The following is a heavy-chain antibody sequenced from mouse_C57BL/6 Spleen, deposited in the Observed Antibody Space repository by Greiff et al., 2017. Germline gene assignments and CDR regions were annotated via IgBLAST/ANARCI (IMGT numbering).Heavy chain of an antibody. J-gene: IGHJ2*01. Sequence: VKLVESGAELVRPGASVTLSCKASGYTFTDYEMHWVKQTPVHGLEWIGAIDPETGGTAYNQKFKGKAILTADKSSSTAYMELRSLTSEDSAVYYCTRGNFDTTVVAPFDYWGQGTTLTVSS. V-gene: IGHV1-15*01. D-gene: IGHD1-1*01. CDR1: GYTFTDYE. CDR3: TRGNFDTTVVAPFDY. CDR2: IDPETGGT.